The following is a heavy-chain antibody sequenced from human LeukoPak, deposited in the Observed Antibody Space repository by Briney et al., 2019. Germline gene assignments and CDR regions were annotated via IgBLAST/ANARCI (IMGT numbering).Heavy chain of an antibody. CDR1: GGSISSYY. CDR3: ARADYYDSSITQGYSDL. J-gene: IGHJ2*01. V-gene: IGHV4-59*01. Sequence: SETLSLTCTVSGGSISSYYWSWIRQPPGKGLEWIGYINYSGSTNYNPSLKSRVTISVDTSKNKFSLKLSSVTAADTAVYYCARADYYDSSITQGYSDLWGRGTLVTVSS. D-gene: IGHD3-22*01. CDR2: INYSGST.